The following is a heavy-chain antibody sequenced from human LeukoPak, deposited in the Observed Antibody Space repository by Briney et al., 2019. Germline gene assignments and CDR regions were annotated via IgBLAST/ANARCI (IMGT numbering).Heavy chain of an antibody. CDR1: GFTFSSYG. Sequence: PGRSLRLSCAASGFTFSSYGMHWVRQAPGKGLEWVAVISYDGSNKYYADSVKGRFTISRDNSKSTLYLQMNSLRAEDTAVYYCVREMATISSFDYWGQGTLVTVSS. V-gene: IGHV3-30*03. CDR2: ISYDGSNK. D-gene: IGHD5-24*01. CDR3: VREMATISSFDY. J-gene: IGHJ4*02.